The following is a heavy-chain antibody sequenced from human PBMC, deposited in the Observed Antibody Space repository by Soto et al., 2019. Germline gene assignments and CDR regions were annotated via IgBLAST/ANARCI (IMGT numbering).Heavy chain of an antibody. CDR1: GGTFSSYA. CDR2: IIPIFGTA. D-gene: IGHD3-22*01. J-gene: IGHJ2*01. V-gene: IGHV1-69*01. CDR3: ARVYYYDSSGPNGYFDL. Sequence: QVQLVQSGAEVKKPGSSVKVSCKASGGTFSSYAISWVRQAPGQGLEWMGGIIPIFGTANYAQKFQGRVTITADDSTSTAYMELSSLRSEDTAVYYCARVYYYDSSGPNGYFDLWGRGTLVTVSS.